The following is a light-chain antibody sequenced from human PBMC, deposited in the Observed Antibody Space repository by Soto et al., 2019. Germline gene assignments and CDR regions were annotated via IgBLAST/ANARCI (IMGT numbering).Light chain of an antibody. CDR3: QQYTSYSWT. CDR1: QNINNY. V-gene: IGKV1-33*01. J-gene: IGKJ1*01. Sequence: DIQMTQSPSSLSASVGDRVTITCQASQNINNYLNWYQQKPGRAPKLLIYDASNLEAGVPSRFSGSGSGTEFTLTISSLQPDDFAPYYCQQYTSYSWTFGQGTKVDIK. CDR2: DAS.